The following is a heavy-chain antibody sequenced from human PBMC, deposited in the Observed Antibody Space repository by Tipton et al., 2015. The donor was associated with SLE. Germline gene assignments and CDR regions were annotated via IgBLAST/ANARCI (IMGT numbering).Heavy chain of an antibody. CDR3: ARGGHNGLASFENVRWLDP. D-gene: IGHD2-8*01. Sequence: QLVQSGAEVKKPGESLKISCKASGDSFTTIWIAWVRQMPGTGLEWIGMIYPGDSDTRYSPSFQGQVTISADMSTNMAFLQWSSLKASDAAMYYCARGGHNGLASFENVRWLDPWGQGTLVTVSS. CDR1: GDSFTTIW. CDR2: IYPGDSDT. V-gene: IGHV5-51*03. J-gene: IGHJ5*02.